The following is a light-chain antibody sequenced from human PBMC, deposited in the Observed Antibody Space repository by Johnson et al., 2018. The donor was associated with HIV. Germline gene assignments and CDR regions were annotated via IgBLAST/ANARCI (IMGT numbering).Light chain of an antibody. CDR1: VSNIESYF. Sequence: QSVLTQPPSVSAAPGQTVNISCSGNVSNIESYFVSWYQQLPGAAPTLLIYEDNKRPSGIPDRFSGSKSGASATLGITGLQTGDEADYYCGVWDASLSPHYVFGTGTTITGL. CDR3: GVWDASLSPHYV. CDR2: EDN. J-gene: IGLJ1*01. V-gene: IGLV1-51*02.